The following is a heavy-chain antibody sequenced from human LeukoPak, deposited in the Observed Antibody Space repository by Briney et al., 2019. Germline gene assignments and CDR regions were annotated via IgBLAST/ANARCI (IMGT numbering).Heavy chain of an antibody. CDR3: AKYSSGWD. CDR1: G. Sequence: SGGSLRLSCAASGMHWVRQAPGKGLEWVSFIRYDGSNKYYADSVKGRFTISRDNSKNTLYLQMNSLRAEDTAVYYCAKYSSGWDWGQGTLVTVSS. D-gene: IGHD6-19*01. V-gene: IGHV3-30*02. J-gene: IGHJ4*02. CDR2: IRYDGSNK.